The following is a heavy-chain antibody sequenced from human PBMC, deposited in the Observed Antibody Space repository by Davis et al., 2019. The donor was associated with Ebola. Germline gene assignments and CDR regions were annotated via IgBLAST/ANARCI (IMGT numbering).Heavy chain of an antibody. CDR2: INPNTGRT. V-gene: IGHV1-2*06. CDR1: AYPFTDYF. CDR3: AREGWTFSNSGFGD. D-gene: IGHD3-10*01. Sequence: ASVKVSCKASAYPFTDYFLHWVRQAPGQGLEWMGRINPNTGRTTYAQKFRDRVTMTRDTSISTAYMEVDRLKSDDTAVYFYAREGWTFSNSGFGDWGQGTLVTVSS. J-gene: IGHJ4*02.